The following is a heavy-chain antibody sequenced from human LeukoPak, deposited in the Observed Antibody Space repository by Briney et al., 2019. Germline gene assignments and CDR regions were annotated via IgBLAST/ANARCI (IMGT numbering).Heavy chain of an antibody. D-gene: IGHD3-22*01. CDR1: GGSVSSYY. J-gene: IGHJ4*02. V-gene: IGHV4-59*02. Sequence: SETLSLTCTVSGGSVSSYYWSWIRQPPGKGLEWIGNIYYSGSTNYNPSLKSRVTISVDTSKNQFSLRLSSVTAADTAVYYCARGETYDSSSDYWGQGTLVTVSS. CDR2: IYYSGST. CDR3: ARGETYDSSSDY.